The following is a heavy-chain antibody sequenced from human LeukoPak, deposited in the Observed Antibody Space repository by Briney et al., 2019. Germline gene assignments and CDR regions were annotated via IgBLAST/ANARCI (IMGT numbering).Heavy chain of an antibody. CDR3: ARGGRGYSIGY. CDR2: IYYSGST. V-gene: IGHV4-59*01. J-gene: IGHJ4*02. CDR1: SGSISNYY. Sequence: SETLSLTCTVSSGSISNYYWNWIRQPPRKGLEWIGYIYYSGSTNYNPSLKSRVTISVDTSKNQFSLKLSSVTAADTAVYYCARGGRGYSIGYWGQGTLVTVSS. D-gene: IGHD5-18*01.